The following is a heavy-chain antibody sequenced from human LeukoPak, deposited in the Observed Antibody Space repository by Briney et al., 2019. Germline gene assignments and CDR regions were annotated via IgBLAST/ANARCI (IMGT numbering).Heavy chain of an antibody. Sequence: ASVKVSCKASGYTFTSYGISWVRQAPGQGLEWMGWISAYNGNTNYAQKLQGRVTMTTDTSTGTAYMEVSRLSSDDTAVYYCARRSGYYFDFDYWGQGTLVTVSS. CDR1: GYTFTSYG. J-gene: IGHJ4*02. CDR3: ARRSGYYFDFDY. CDR2: ISAYNGNT. D-gene: IGHD3-22*01. V-gene: IGHV1-18*01.